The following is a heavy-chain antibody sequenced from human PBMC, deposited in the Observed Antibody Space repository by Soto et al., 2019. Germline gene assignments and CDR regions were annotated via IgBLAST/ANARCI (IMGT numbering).Heavy chain of an antibody. J-gene: IGHJ6*02. CDR2: IDPSDSYT. V-gene: IGHV5-10-1*01. CDR3: ASHNFFCGGDCNSSGMDV. D-gene: IGHD2-21*02. Sequence: GESLKISCQGSGYMFTNYWINWVRQVSVGVLELLGRIDPSDSYTKYNPSFQGHVTISADKSTSTAYLQWSSLRASDTAVYYCASHNFFCGGDCNSSGMDVWGQGTTVTVSS. CDR1: GYMFTNYW.